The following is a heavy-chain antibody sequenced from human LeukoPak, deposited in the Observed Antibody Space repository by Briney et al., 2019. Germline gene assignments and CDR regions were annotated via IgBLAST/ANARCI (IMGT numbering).Heavy chain of an antibody. J-gene: IGHJ6*04. CDR3: ARSPTMVRGVPGV. D-gene: IGHD3-10*01. Sequence: SETLSLTCAVYGGSFSGYYWSWIRQPPGKGLEWIGEINHSGSTNYNPSLKSRVTISVDTSKNQFSLKLSSVTAADTAVYYCARSPTMVRGVPGVWGKGTTVTFSS. CDR1: GGSFSGYY. V-gene: IGHV4-34*01. CDR2: INHSGST.